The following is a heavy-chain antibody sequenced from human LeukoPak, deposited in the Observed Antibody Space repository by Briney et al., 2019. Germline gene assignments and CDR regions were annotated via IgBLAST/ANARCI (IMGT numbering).Heavy chain of an antibody. CDR1: GGSFSGYY. J-gene: IGHJ5*02. V-gene: IGHV4-34*01. D-gene: IGHD6-13*01. CDR2: INHSGST. Sequence: SETLSLTCAVYGGSFSGYYWSWIRQPPGKGLEWIGEINHSGSTNYNPSLKSRVTISVDTSKNQFSLKLSSVTAADTAVYYCARVLAAWNNWFDPWGKGTLVTVSS. CDR3: ARVLAAWNNWFDP.